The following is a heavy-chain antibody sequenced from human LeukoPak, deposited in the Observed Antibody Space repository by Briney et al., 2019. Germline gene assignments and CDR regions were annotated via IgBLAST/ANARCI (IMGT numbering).Heavy chain of an antibody. CDR2: IIPIFGTA. J-gene: IGHJ2*01. V-gene: IGHV1-69*05. D-gene: IGHD3-22*01. CDR3: ARDFSRTDYDPGYFDL. CDR1: GGTFSSYA. Sequence: SVKVSCKASGGTFSSYAISWVRQAPGQGLEWTGRIIPIFGTANYAQKFQGRVTITTDESTSPAYMGLSSLRSEDTAVYYCARDFSRTDYDPGYFDLWGRGTLVTVSS.